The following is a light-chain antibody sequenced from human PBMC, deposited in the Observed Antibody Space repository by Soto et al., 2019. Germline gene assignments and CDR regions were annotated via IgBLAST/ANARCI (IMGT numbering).Light chain of an antibody. CDR2: GAS. Sequence: EIVLTQSPGTLSLSPGERANLSCRASQSVSSSYLAWYQQKPGQAPRLLIYGASSRATGIPDRFSGSGSGTDFTLPISRLEPEDFAVYFCQQYGSSPLTFGGGTKVEIK. J-gene: IGKJ4*01. V-gene: IGKV3-20*01. CDR1: QSVSSSY. CDR3: QQYGSSPLT.